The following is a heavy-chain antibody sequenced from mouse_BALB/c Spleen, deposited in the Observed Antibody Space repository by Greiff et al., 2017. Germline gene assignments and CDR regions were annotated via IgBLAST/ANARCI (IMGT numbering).Heavy chain of an antibody. D-gene: IGHD1-1*01. CDR2: ISYSGST. CDR3: ARNYYGSSYGYFDV. V-gene: IGHV3-8*02. J-gene: IGHJ1*01. CDR1: GDSITSGY. Sequence: EVQRVESGPSLVKPSQTLSLTCSVTGDSITSGYWNWIRKFPGNKLEYMGYISYSGSTYYNPSLKSRISITRDTSKNQYYLQLNSVTTEDTATYYCARNYYGSSYGYFDVWGAGTTVTVSS.